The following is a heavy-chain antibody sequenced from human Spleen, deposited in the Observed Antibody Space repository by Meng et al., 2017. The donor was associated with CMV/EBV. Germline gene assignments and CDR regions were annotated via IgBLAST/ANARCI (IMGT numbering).Heavy chain of an antibody. CDR1: GFTFSSYS. CDR3: ARERASPMVRGAPDAFDI. V-gene: IGHV3-21*04. D-gene: IGHD3-10*01. J-gene: IGHJ3*02. CDR2: ISSSSTYI. Sequence: GGSLRLSCAASGFTFSSYSMNWVRQAPGKGLEWVSYISSSSTYIYYADSVKGRFTISRDNAKNSLYLQMNSLRSEDTALYYCARERASPMVRGAPDAFDIWGQGTMVTVSS.